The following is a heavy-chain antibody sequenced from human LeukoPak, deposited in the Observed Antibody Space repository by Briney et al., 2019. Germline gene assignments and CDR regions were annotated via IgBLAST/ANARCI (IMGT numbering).Heavy chain of an antibody. D-gene: IGHD4-11*01. CDR2: ISSSSSYK. CDR3: ARASSNLPDY. Sequence: GGSLRLSCAASGFTFRSYSMNWVRQAPGKGLEGVSSISSSSSYKYCEDTVKGRFTISRDNAKNSLYLQMNSLRAEDTAVYYCARASSNLPDYWGQGTLVTVSS. J-gene: IGHJ4*02. CDR1: GFTFRSYS. V-gene: IGHV3-21*01.